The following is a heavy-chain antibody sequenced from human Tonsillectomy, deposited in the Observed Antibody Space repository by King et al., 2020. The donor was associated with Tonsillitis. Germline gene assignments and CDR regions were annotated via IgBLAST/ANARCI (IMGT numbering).Heavy chain of an antibody. V-gene: IGHV1-18*01. D-gene: IGHD1-7*01. Sequence: VQLVESGAEVKKPGASVKVSCKASGYTFTSYGISWVRPAPGQGLEWLGWSSAFSGNPNNAQKLQGRVTLTTDTSTSTAYMELRSLRSDDTALYYCARDWNYYFQHWGQGTLVTVSS. CDR1: GYTFTSYG. CDR2: SSAFSGNP. J-gene: IGHJ1*01. CDR3: ARDWNYYFQH.